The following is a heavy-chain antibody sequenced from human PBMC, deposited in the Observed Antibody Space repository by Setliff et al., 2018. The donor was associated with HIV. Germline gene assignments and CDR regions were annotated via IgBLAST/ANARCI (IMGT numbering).Heavy chain of an antibody. J-gene: IGHJ4*02. V-gene: IGHV3-20*04. D-gene: IGHD3-10*01. CDR3: ARDHGSGSYYYFDY. CDR1: GFTFDDYG. CDR2: INWNGGST. Sequence: PGGSLRLSCAASGFTFDDYGMSWVRQAPGKGLEWVSGINWNGGSTGYADSVKGRFTISRDNAKNSLYLQMNSLRAEDTALYYCARDHGSGSYYYFDYWGQGTLVTVSS.